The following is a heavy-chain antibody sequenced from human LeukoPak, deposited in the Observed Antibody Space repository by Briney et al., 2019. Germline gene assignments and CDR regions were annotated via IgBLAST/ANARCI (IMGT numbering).Heavy chain of an antibody. CDR2: IYPGDSRT. Sequence: GESLKISCKGSGYSFTSYWIAWVRQMPGRGLEWMGAIYPGDSRTTYSQSFQGQVTVSVDKSIKTAYLQWNSLTASDTAIYYCARHLSSISSCPNYWGQGTLVTVSS. D-gene: IGHD2-2*01. CDR3: ARHLSSISSCPNY. CDR1: GYSFTSYW. J-gene: IGHJ4*02. V-gene: IGHV5-51*01.